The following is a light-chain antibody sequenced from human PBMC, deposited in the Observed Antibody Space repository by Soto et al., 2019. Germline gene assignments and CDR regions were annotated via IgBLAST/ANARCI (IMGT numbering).Light chain of an antibody. CDR1: QSVSSSY. CDR2: GAS. CDR3: QQYGSSPLT. J-gene: IGKJ4*01. Sequence: EIVLTQSPGTLSLSPGERATLSCRASQSVSSSYLAWYQQKPDQAPRLLIYGASCRATGIPDRFSGSGSGTDFTLTISRLEPEDFAVYYCQQYGSSPLTFGGGTKVEIK. V-gene: IGKV3-20*01.